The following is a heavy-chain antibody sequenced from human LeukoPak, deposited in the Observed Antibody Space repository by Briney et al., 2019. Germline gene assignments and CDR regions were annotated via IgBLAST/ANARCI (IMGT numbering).Heavy chain of an antibody. V-gene: IGHV3-30*18. Sequence: GRSLRLSCVGSGFTFTNYGMHWVRQAPGKGLEWMAGISHDGTNKNYAESVKGRFTISRDDSKNTRYVEMTGLTVEDTGVYYCVKVVSVSYWGQGTLVTVSS. CDR2: ISHDGTNK. D-gene: IGHD5/OR15-5a*01. CDR1: GFTFTNYG. CDR3: VKVVSVSY. J-gene: IGHJ4*02.